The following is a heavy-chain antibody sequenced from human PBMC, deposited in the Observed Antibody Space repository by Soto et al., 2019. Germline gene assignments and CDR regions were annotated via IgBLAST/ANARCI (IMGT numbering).Heavy chain of an antibody. CDR2: INHSGST. CDR1: GGSFSGYY. D-gene: IGHD3-22*01. J-gene: IGHJ3*02. Sequence: SETLSLTCAVYGGSFSGYYWSWIRQPPGKGLEWIGEINHSGSTNYNPSLKSRVTISVDTSKNQFSLKLSSVTAADTAVYYCARAPHYYDSSGYYFAFDIWGQGTMVTVSS. CDR3: ARAPHYYDSSGYYFAFDI. V-gene: IGHV4-34*01.